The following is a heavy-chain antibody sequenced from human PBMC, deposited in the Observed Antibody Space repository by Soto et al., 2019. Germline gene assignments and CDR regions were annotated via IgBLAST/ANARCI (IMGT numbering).Heavy chain of an antibody. CDR3: ARERGHSYGTYSDEGMDV. CDR2: IIPIFGTA. D-gene: IGHD5-18*01. V-gene: IGHV1-69*12. J-gene: IGHJ6*02. Sequence: QVQLVQSGAEVKKPGSSVKVSCKASGGTFSSYAISWVRQAPGQGLEWMGGIIPIFGTANYAQKFQGRVTITADESKSTAYMGLSSRRSEDTAVYYCARERGHSYGTYSDEGMDVWGQGTTVTVSS. CDR1: GGTFSSYA.